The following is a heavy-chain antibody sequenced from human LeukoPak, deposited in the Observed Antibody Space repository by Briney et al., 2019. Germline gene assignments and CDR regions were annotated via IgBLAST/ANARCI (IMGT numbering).Heavy chain of an antibody. CDR3: ARQLYVSGSYYAPMDV. D-gene: IGHD3-10*01. CDR2: VHYSGST. CDR1: GGSISSSSYF. J-gene: IGHJ6*03. Sequence: PSETLSLTCSVSGGSISSSSYFWGWIRQPPGEGLEWIASVHYSGSTYYNPSLKSRVTISVDTSKNQFSLKLSSVTAADTAVYFCARQLYVSGSYYAPMDVWGKGTTVTISS. V-gene: IGHV4-39*01.